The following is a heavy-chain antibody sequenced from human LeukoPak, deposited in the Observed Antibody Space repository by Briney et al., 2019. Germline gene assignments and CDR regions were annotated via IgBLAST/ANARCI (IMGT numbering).Heavy chain of an antibody. J-gene: IGHJ4*02. CDR3: ARVGYCSSNSCYPFDY. D-gene: IGHD2-2*01. Sequence: GGSLRLSCAASGFTFSSYWMHWVRQAPGKGLEWVSRINSDGSSTSYADSVKGRFTISRDNAKNTLYLQMNSLRAEDTAVYYCARVGYCSSNSCYPFDYWGQGTLVTVSS. V-gene: IGHV3-74*01. CDR2: INSDGSST. CDR1: GFTFSSYW.